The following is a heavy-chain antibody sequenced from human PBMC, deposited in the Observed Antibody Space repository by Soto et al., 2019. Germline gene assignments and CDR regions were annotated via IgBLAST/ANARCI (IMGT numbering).Heavy chain of an antibody. CDR1: GFNFNSYR. J-gene: IGHJ6*02. CDR3: ARGVSISSTDYYYGTHV. D-gene: IGHD6-6*01. CDR2: VEEDGSDK. V-gene: IGHV3-7*01. Sequence: GGYVRLCCAASGFNFNSYRVSWVRQAPGKGLEWLACVEEDGSDKYYVDPVKGRFTISRDNAKNTLYLQMNSLRAEDTAVYYCARGVSISSTDYYYGTHVSGPGTTVTVS.